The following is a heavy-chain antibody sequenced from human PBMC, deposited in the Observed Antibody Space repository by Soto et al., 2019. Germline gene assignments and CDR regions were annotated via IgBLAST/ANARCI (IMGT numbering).Heavy chain of an antibody. CDR1: GYTFSNYG. V-gene: IGHV1-18*01. J-gene: IGHJ5*02. Sequence: QVQLVQSGGAVKRPGASVKVSCKTSGYTFSNYGITWVRQAPGQPLEWLGWISLYSDGTNYAQKFQGRVPMTTHTTTTTAYMELRSLRSDDTAVYYCARVVPGAEAWFGPWGQGTLVTVSS. CDR3: ARVVPGAEAWFGP. CDR2: ISLYSDGT. D-gene: IGHD2-2*01.